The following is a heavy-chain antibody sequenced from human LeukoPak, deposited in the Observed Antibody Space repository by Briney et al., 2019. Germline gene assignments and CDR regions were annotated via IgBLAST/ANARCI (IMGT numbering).Heavy chain of an antibody. V-gene: IGHV3-30*18. J-gene: IGHJ4*02. CDR2: ISYDGSNK. CDR1: GFTFSSYG. CDR3: AKVLVTAISPFDY. D-gene: IGHD2-21*02. Sequence: GGSLRLSCAASGFTFSSYGMHWVRQAPGKGLEWVAVISYDGSNKYYADSVKGRFTISGDNSKNTLYLQMNSLRAEDTAVYYCAKVLVTAISPFDYWGQGTLVTVSS.